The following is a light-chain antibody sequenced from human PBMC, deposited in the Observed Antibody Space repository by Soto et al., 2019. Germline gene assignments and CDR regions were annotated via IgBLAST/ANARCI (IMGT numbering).Light chain of an antibody. CDR2: GNS. CDR1: SSNIGAGYD. Sequence: QSVLTQPPSVSGAPGQRVTISCTGSSSNIGAGYDVHWYQQLPGTAPKLLIYGNSNRPSGVPDRFSGSKSGTSASLAITGLQAEDEADYYCQSDDSSLSGSYVFGTGTKLTVL. CDR3: QSDDSSLSGSYV. J-gene: IGLJ1*01. V-gene: IGLV1-40*01.